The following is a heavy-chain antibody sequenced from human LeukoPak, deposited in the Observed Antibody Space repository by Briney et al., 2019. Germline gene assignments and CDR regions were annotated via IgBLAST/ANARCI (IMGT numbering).Heavy chain of an antibody. CDR3: ARTGDGYNYYNYYYMDV. D-gene: IGHD5-24*01. Sequence: SETLSLTCAVSGGSISSSNWWSWVRQPPGKGLEWIGEIYHSGTANYNPSLKSRVTISVDKSKNQFSLKLSSVTAADTAVYYCARTGDGYNYYNYYYMDVWGKGTTVTVTS. J-gene: IGHJ6*03. V-gene: IGHV4-4*02. CDR2: IYHSGTA. CDR1: GGSISSSNW.